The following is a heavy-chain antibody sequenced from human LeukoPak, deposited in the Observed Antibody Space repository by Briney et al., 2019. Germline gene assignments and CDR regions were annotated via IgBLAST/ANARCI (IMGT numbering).Heavy chain of an antibody. CDR1: GFTFSSYK. D-gene: IGHD3-10*02. CDR3: AELGITMIGGV. Sequence: GSLRLSCAASGFTFSSYKMNWVRQAPGKGLEWVSYIISIGSTTYNPASMNGRLTISRDHAKNSLYMQMNRLRAEDTAVYYCAELGITMIGGVWGKGTTVTISS. J-gene: IGHJ6*04. CDR2: IISIGSTT. V-gene: IGHV3-48*03.